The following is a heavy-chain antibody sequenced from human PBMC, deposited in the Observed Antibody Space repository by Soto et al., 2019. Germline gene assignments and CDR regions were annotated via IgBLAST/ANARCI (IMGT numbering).Heavy chain of an antibody. CDR3: AHRYGVRYGVSNYDSSGHHSESFQY. V-gene: IGHV2-5*02. CDR1: GFSLSTYGVG. Sequence: QITLKESGPTLVKPTQTLTLTCTFSGFSLSTYGVGVGWIRQPPGKALQWLALIYWDDDKRYSPSLKSRLTITRDPYKNQVILTLTNMDPLDTATSYCAHRYGVRYGVSNYDSSGHHSESFQYWGQGTLVTVSS. D-gene: IGHD3-22*01. J-gene: IGHJ1*01. CDR2: IYWDDDK.